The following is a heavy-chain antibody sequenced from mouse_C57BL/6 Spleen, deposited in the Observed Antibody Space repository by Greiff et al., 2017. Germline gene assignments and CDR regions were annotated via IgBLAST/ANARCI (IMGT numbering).Heavy chain of an antibody. CDR1: GFTFSDYG. CDR2: ISSGSSTI. J-gene: IGHJ3*01. D-gene: IGHD1-1*01. Sequence: EVKLMASGGGLVKPGGSLKLSCAASGFTFSDYGMHWVRQAPEKGLEWVAYISSGSSTIYYADTVKGRFTISRDNANNTLFLQMTSLSSEYTAMYYCARPGYYGSSAWFAYWGQGTLVTVSA. V-gene: IGHV5-17*01. CDR3: ARPGYYGSSAWFAY.